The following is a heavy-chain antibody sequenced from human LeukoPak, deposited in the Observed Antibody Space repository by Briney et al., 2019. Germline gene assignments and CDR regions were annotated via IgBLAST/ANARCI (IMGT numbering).Heavy chain of an antibody. J-gene: IGHJ4*02. CDR2: IYSSGAT. D-gene: IGHD2-2*01. Sequence: PSETLSLTCTVSGGSITTYNWIWIRQTPGQALEWIGHIYSSGATKYNPSLKSRATILLDTSKNQLSLKLSSVSAADTAVYYCARRTPGPQLDDYVAYFLDHWGQGTQVTVSS. V-gene: IGHV4-4*09. CDR1: GGSITTYN. CDR3: ARRTPGPQLDDYVAYFLDH.